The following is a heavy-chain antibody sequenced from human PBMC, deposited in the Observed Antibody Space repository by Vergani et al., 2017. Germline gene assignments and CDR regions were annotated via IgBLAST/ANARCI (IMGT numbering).Heavy chain of an antibody. D-gene: IGHD3-10*01. J-gene: IGHJ4*02. CDR1: GYTFTSYY. Sequence: QMQLVQSGAEVKKTGSSVKVSCKASGYTFTSYYMHWVRQAPGQGLEWMGIINPSGGSTSYAQKFQGRVTMTRDTATSTVYMELSSLRSEDTAVYYCARIGSGVRGFISPHVDYWGQGTLVTVSS. CDR2: INPSGGST. V-gene: IGHV1-46*01. CDR3: ARIGSGVRGFISPHVDY.